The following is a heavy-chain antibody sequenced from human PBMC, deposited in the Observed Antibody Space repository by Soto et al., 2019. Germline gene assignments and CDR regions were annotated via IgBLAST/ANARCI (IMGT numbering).Heavy chain of an antibody. Sequence: GSSVKVSCKTSGYTFPGYYMHWVRQAPGQGLEWMGWINPHSGVTNYAQKFQGWVTMPANTSISSAYMELSRLRTDDKDVYYCGRDWGDSYGYAQYYLDERGQGTQVTVSS. V-gene: IGHV1-2*04. J-gene: IGHJ4*02. D-gene: IGHD5-18*01. CDR3: GRDWGDSYGYAQYYLDE. CDR1: GYTFPGYY. CDR2: INPHSGVT.